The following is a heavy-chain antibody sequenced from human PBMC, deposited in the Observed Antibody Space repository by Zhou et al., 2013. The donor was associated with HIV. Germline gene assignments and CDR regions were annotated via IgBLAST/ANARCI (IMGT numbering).Heavy chain of an antibody. V-gene: IGHV1-18*04. D-gene: IGHD2-15*01. CDR3: ARDEEHCSGGSCYDYQPFDY. J-gene: IGHJ4*02. CDR2: ISAYNGNT. CDR1: GYTFTGYY. Sequence: QVQLVQSGAEVKKPGASLKVSCKASGYTFTGYYMHWVRQAPGQGLEWMGWISAYNGNTNYAQKVQGRLTMTTDTSTSTAYMELRSLRSDDTAVYYCARDEEHCSGGSCYDYQPFDYWGQGTLVTVSS.